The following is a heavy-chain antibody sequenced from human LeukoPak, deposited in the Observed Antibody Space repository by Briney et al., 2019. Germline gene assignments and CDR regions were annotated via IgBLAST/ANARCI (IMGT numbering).Heavy chain of an antibody. CDR1: GGSISSYY. CDR2: IYYSGST. Sequence: SETLSLTCTVSGGSISSYYWSWIRQPPGKGLEWIGYIYYSGSTNYNPPLKSRVTISVDTSKNQFSLKLSSVTAADTAVYYCAREGAIGYGDYVTDYWGQGTLVTVSS. J-gene: IGHJ4*02. CDR3: AREGAIGYGDYVTDY. D-gene: IGHD4-17*01. V-gene: IGHV4-59*01.